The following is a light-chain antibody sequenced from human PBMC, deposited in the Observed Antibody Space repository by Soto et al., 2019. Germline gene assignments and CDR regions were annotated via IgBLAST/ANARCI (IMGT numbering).Light chain of an antibody. Sequence: PLTQSPSSLSASVGDRVTITCRASQGISSNLAWYQQKPGRAPKLLIFGASTLQSGVPSRFSVSGSGTDFTLTISSLQPEDFATYFCQKLNAYPPWTFGQGTKVEI. CDR2: GAS. CDR3: QKLNAYPPWT. J-gene: IGKJ1*01. V-gene: IGKV1-9*01. CDR1: QGISSN.